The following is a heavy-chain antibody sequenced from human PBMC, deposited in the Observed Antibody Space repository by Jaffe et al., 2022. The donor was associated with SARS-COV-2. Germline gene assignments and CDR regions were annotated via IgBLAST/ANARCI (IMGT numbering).Heavy chain of an antibody. CDR3: ARDVWGVPDDSSGYYFAY. CDR2: ISYDGSNK. V-gene: IGHV3-30-3*01. CDR1: GFTFSSYA. Sequence: QVQLVESGGGVVQPGRSLRLSCAASGFTFSSYAMHWVRQAPGKGLEWVAVISYDGSNKYYADSVKGRFTISRDNSKNTLYLQMNSLRAEDTAVYYCARDVWGVPDDSSGYYFAYWGQGTLVTVSS. J-gene: IGHJ4*02. D-gene: IGHD3-22*01.